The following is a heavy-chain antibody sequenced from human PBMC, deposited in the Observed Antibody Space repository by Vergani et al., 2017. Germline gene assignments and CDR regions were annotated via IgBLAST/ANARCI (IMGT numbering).Heavy chain of an antibody. CDR2: IIPICGTA. J-gene: IGHJ6*03. D-gene: IGHD3-10*01. CDR3: ARMGGYYGSGSYYNVYYYYMDV. CDR1: GGTFSSYT. V-gene: IGHV1-69*15. Sequence: QVQLVQSGAEVKKPGSSVKVSCKASGGTFSSYTISWVRQAPGQGLEWMGRIIPICGTANYAQKFQGRVTITADESTSTAYMELSSLRSEDTAVYYCARMGGYYGSGSYYNVYYYYMDVWGKGTTVTVSS.